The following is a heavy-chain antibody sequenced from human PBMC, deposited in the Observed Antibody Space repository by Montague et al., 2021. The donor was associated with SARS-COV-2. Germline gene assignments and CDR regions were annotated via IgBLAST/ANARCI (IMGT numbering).Heavy chain of an antibody. J-gene: IGHJ3*02. CDR2: AYYYPSTNSAYT. V-gene: IGHV4-59*01. D-gene: IGHD3-16*01. CDR3: ARTWRFGQSYGLDI. Sequence: SETLSLTCSVSVDSISSYCYNWIRQTPGTGLGLIWYAYYYPSTNSAYTNSNPSLKRRVTIALDTSENQFSLKLSSVAAADTAVYYCARTWRFGQSYGLDIWGQGTMVTVSS. CDR1: VDSISSYC.